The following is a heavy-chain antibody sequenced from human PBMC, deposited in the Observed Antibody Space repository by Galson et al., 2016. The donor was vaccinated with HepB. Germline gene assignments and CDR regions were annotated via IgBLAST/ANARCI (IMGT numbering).Heavy chain of an antibody. CDR3: ARGCYDFWSGSRSLDC. D-gene: IGHD3-3*01. CDR1: GGSISSGDYY. V-gene: IGHV4-30-4*01. Sequence: LSLTCTVSGGSISSGDYYWSWIRQPPGKGLEWIGYIYYSGSTYYNPSLKSRVTMSVDTSKNQFSLRLSSVTAADTAVYYCARGCYDFWSGSRSLDCWGQGTLVTVSS. J-gene: IGHJ4*02. CDR2: IYYSGST.